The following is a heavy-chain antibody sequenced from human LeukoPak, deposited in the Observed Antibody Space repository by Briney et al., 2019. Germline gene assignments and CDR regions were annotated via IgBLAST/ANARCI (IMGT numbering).Heavy chain of an antibody. J-gene: IGHJ6*02. CDR3: AKDGKSGSYYYYGMDV. D-gene: IGHD1-26*01. V-gene: IGHV3-30*18. CDR1: GFTFSSYG. Sequence: GGSLRLSCAASGFTFSSYGMHWVRQAPGKGLEWVAGISYDGSKKYYADSVKGRFTISRDNSKNTLYLQMNSLRAEDTAVYYCAKDGKSGSYYYYGMDVWGQGTTVTVSS. CDR2: ISYDGSKK.